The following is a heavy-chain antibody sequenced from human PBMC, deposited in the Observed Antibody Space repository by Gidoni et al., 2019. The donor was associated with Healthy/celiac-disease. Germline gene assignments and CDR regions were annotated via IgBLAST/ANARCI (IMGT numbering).Heavy chain of an antibody. CDR1: GCTFSSYS. Sequence: EVQLVESGGGLVKPGGSLRLSCAASGCTFSSYSMNWVRQAPGKGLEWVSSISSSSSYIYYADSVQGRFTISRDNATNSLYLQMNSLRAEDTAVSYCARGLIFTLIGPGYWGQGTLVTVSS. CDR2: ISSSSSYI. V-gene: IGHV3-21*01. CDR3: ARGLIFTLIGPGY. J-gene: IGHJ4*02. D-gene: IGHD3-22*01.